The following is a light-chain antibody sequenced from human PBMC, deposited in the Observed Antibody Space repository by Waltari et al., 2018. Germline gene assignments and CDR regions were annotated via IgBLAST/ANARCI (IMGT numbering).Light chain of an antibody. J-gene: IGKJ1*01. CDR3: QHYVSLPVT. Sequence: SCRTSQSISKYLAGYQQKPGQAPRLLIYHASSRATGIPDRFSGSGSGTDFSLTISRLEPEDFAVYYCQHYVSLPVTFGQGTKVEIK. CDR2: HAS. CDR1: QSISKY. V-gene: IGKV3-20*01.